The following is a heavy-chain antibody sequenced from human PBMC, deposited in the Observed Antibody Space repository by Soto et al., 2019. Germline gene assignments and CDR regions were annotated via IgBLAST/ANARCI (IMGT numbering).Heavy chain of an antibody. Sequence: GASVKVSCKASGYTFTSYDINWVRQAPGQGLEWMGWVSPDHGNAGYAQQFQGRVTMTSDTSISTVFMELTNLRSEDTAVYYCAVTTGYWGQGTKVTVSS. J-gene: IGHJ4*02. D-gene: IGHD4-17*01. CDR2: VSPDHGNA. V-gene: IGHV1-8*01. CDR3: AVTTGY. CDR1: GYTFTSYD.